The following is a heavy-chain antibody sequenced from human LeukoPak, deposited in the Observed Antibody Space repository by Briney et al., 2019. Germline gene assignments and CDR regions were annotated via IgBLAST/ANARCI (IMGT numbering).Heavy chain of an antibody. D-gene: IGHD1-14*01. J-gene: IGHJ4*02. CDR1: GFSFSTYA. Sequence: PGGSLRLSCAASGFSFSTYAMSWVRQAPGKGLEWVSGVNGNGGSTSYADSVKGRFTISRDNAKNSLYLQMNSLRAEDTAVYYCARDRNLLGYWGQGTLVTVSS. CDR2: VNGNGGST. V-gene: IGHV3-23*01. CDR3: ARDRNLLGY.